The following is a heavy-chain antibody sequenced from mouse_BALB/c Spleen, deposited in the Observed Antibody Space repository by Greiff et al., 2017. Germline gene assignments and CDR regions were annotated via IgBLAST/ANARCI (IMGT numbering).Heavy chain of an antibody. J-gene: IGHJ2*01. Sequence: QVQLQQSGAELMKPGASVKISCKATGYTFSSYWIEWVKQRPGHGLEWIGEILPGSGSTNYNEKFKGKATFTADTSSNTAYMQLSSLTSEDSAVYYCARHLLWLRYCDYWGQGTTLTVAS. CDR1: GYTFSSYW. CDR3: ARHLLWLRYCDY. CDR2: ILPGSGST. D-gene: IGHD2-2*01. V-gene: IGHV1-9*01.